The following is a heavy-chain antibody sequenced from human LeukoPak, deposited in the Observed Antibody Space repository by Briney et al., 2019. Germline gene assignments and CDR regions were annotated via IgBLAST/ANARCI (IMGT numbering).Heavy chain of an antibody. J-gene: IGHJ4*02. Sequence: GVSLRLSCATSGFPFETYAMSWVRQAPGKGLEWVATIGNTETFYADSVTGRFTISRDNSKNTVNLQMNRLRVEDTAIYYCAKDWIQFNRVFDCFDSWGQGTLVTVSS. V-gene: IGHV3-23*01. CDR3: AKDWIQFNRVFDCFDS. CDR2: IGNTET. CDR1: GFPFETYA. D-gene: IGHD5-18*01.